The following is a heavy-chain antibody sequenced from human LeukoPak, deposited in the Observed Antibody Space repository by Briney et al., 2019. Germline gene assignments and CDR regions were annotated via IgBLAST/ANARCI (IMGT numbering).Heavy chain of an antibody. Sequence: LRLSCAASGFTFDDYAMHWVRQAPGKGLEWVSGISWNGGSIGYADSVKGRFTISRDNAKNSLYLQMNSLRAEDTAVYYCARGGYSTVRGVIPFDYWGQGTLVTVSS. D-gene: IGHD3-10*01. J-gene: IGHJ4*02. V-gene: IGHV3-9*01. CDR1: GFTFDDYA. CDR2: ISWNGGSI. CDR3: ARGGYSTVRGVIPFDY.